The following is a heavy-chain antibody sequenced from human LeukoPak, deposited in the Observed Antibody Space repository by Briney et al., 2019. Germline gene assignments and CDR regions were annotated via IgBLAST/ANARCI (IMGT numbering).Heavy chain of an antibody. V-gene: IGHV3-21*01. Sequence: GGSLRLSCAASGFTFSDYSMNWVRQAPGKGLEWVSSITSSGTYIYYADSVKGRFTISRDNAKNSLYLQMNSLRAEDTAVHYCARDRANIVVVSASEYWGQGTLVTVSS. D-gene: IGHD2-21*01. CDR1: GFTFSDYS. CDR3: ARDRANIVVVSASEY. CDR2: ITSSGTYI. J-gene: IGHJ4*02.